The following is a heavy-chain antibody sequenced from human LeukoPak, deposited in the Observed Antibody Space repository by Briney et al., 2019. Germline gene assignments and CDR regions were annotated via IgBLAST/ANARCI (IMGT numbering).Heavy chain of an antibody. CDR2: IYHSGDT. CDR1: GGSIGTYY. V-gene: IGHV4-59*12. Sequence: TSETLSLTCTVCGGSIGTYYWSWIRQPPGKGLEWIGYIYHSGDTKYNPSLKSRVTISVDTSKNQFSLKLSSVTAADTAVYYCARRRSTIQYYYDSSGYFGSFDYWGQGTLVTVSS. D-gene: IGHD3-22*01. J-gene: IGHJ4*02. CDR3: ARRRSTIQYYYDSSGYFGSFDY.